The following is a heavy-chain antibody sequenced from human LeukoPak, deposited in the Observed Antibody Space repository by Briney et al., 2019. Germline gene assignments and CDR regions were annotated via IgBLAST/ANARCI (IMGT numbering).Heavy chain of an antibody. CDR3: AKDRWGVYEHCCEPFDY. V-gene: IGHV3-23*01. Sequence: GGSLRLSCAASGFTFSSYAMAWVRQAPGKGLEWVSAISGSGISTYYAESVRGRFTVSRDNPKNTLYLHMTSLRAGDTAVYYCAKDRWGVYEHCCEPFDYWGQGTLVTVSS. D-gene: IGHD2-21*01. J-gene: IGHJ4*02. CDR1: GFTFSSYA. CDR2: ISGSGIST.